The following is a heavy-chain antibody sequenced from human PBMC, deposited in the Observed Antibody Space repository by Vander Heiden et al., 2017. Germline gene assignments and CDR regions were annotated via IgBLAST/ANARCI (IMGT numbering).Heavy chain of an antibody. D-gene: IGHD3-10*01. CDR2: IYYSGST. CDR3: ARSGSGIHDY. Sequence: QLQLQESGPGLVKPSEPLSLTCPVSGGSISSSSYYWGWIRQPPGKGLEWIGSIYYSGSTYYNPSLKSRVTISVDTSKNQFSLKLSSVTAADTAVYYCARSGSGIHDYWGQGTLVTVSS. J-gene: IGHJ4*02. V-gene: IGHV4-39*01. CDR1: GGSISSSSYY.